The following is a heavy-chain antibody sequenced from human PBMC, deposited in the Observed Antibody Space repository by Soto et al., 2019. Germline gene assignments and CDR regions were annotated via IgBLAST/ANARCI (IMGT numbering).Heavy chain of an antibody. Sequence: PSETLSLTCTVSGGSISSSSYYWGWIRQPPGKGLEWIGSIYYSGSTYYNPSLKSRVTISVDRSKNQFSLKLSSVTAADTAVYYCARVIRYCSGGSCYDYAFDIWGQGTMVTVSS. D-gene: IGHD2-15*01. V-gene: IGHV4-39*07. CDR3: ARVIRYCSGGSCYDYAFDI. CDR1: GGSISSSSYY. J-gene: IGHJ3*02. CDR2: IYYSGST.